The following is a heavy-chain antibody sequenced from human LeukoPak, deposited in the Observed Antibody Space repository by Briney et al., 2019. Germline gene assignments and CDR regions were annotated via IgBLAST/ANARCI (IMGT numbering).Heavy chain of an antibody. CDR1: GDSVSSNSAA. Sequence: SQILSLTFVISGDSVSSNSAAWNWLRLSPSRGLEWLGRTYYRSKWNNDYAISVKTRIIIKPDTSKNQFSLQVNSVTPENSAVYYCARGRGELIDYWGHGTLVTVSP. J-gene: IGHJ4*01. D-gene: IGHD1-26*01. CDR3: ARGRGELIDY. CDR2: TYYRSKWNN. V-gene: IGHV6-1*01.